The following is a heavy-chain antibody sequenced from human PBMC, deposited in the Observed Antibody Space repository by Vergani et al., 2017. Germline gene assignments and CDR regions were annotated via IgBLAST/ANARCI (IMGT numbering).Heavy chain of an antibody. CDR1: GFTFSSYG. CDR2: ISYDGSNK. Sequence: VQLVESGGGLVKPGGSLRLSCAASGFTFSSYGMHWVRQAPGKGLEWVAVISYDGSNKYYADSVKGRFTISRDNSKNTLYLQMNSLRAEDTAVYYCAKDPGLYSSSSGDYYYGMDVWGQGTTVTVSS. CDR3: AKDPGLYSSSSGDYYYGMDV. V-gene: IGHV3-30*18. J-gene: IGHJ6*02. D-gene: IGHD6-6*01.